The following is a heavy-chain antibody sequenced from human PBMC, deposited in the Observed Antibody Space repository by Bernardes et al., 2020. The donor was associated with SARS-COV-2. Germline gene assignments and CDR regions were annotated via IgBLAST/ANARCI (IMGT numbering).Heavy chain of an antibody. CDR2: ISGSGGST. V-gene: IGHV3-23*01. J-gene: IGHJ6*02. D-gene: IGHD2-21*01. CDR3: AKLQGEGRYYYYYYGMDV. Sequence: GGSLRLSCAASGFTFSSYAMSWVRQAPGKGLEWVSAISGSGGSTYYADSVKGRFTISRDNSKNTLYLQMNSLRAEDTAVYYCAKLQGEGRYYYYYYGMDVWGQGTTVTVSS. CDR1: GFTFSSYA.